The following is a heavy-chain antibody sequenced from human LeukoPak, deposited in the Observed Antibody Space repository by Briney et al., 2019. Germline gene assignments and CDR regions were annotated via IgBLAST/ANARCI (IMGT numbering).Heavy chain of an antibody. CDR2: IYYSGST. Sequence: SETLSLTCTVSGGSISSYYWSWIRQPPGKGLEWIGYIYYSGSTNYNPSLKNRVTISVDTSKNQFSLKLSSVTAADTAVYYCARGLNSSGYYYVSFFFDYWGQGTLVTVSS. CDR1: GGSISSYY. D-gene: IGHD3-22*01. CDR3: ARGLNSSGYYYVSFFFDY. J-gene: IGHJ4*02. V-gene: IGHV4-59*01.